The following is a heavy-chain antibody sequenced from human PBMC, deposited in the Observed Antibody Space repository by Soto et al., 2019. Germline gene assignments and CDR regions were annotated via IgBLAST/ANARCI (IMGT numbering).Heavy chain of an antibody. J-gene: IGHJ4*02. CDR1: GFTFSRYS. CDR2: ISSTSTYI. CDR3: ASEYCTGNSCYSRIFDY. V-gene: IGHV3-21*01. Sequence: PGGSLRLSCEGSGFTFSRYSMNWFRQAPGKGLEWVASISSTSTYIYYGDFVKGRFSIARDNAKDSLYLQMDSLRDEDTALYYCASEYCTGNSCYSRIFDYWGQGTLVTVSS. D-gene: IGHD2-21*01.